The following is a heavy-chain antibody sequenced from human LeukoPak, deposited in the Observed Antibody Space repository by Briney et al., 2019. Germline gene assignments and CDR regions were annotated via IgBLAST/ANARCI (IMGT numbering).Heavy chain of an antibody. Sequence: AETLSLTCAVYGGSFSGYYWGWIRQPPGKGLEWIGEINHSGSTNYNPSLKSRVTISVDTSKNQFSLKLSSVTAADTAVYYCARLVRLGLANWFDPWGQGTLVTVSS. CDR2: INHSGST. CDR3: ARLVRLGLANWFDP. CDR1: GGSFSGYY. V-gene: IGHV4-34*01. J-gene: IGHJ5*02. D-gene: IGHD3-16*01.